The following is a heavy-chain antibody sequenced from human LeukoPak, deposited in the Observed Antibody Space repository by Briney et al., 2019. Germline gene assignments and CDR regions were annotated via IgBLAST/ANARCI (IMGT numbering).Heavy chain of an antibody. J-gene: IGHJ4*02. CDR3: ARHSVSSPHYFDC. Sequence: PSETLSLTCTVACGSINSYYWSWLRQPPGKGLEWIGFIYYSGSTHYKSSLKSRVTISVDTSKNQFSLRMSSVTAADTAVYYCARHSVSSPHYFDCWGQGTLVTVSS. CDR2: IYYSGST. D-gene: IGHD1-26*01. V-gene: IGHV4-59*08. CDR1: CGSINSYY.